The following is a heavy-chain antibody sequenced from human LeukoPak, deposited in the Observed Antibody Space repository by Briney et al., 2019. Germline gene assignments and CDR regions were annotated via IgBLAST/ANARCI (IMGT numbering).Heavy chain of an antibody. J-gene: IGHJ3*02. Sequence: SETLSLTCTVSGYSISSGYYWGWIRQPPGKGLEWIGSIYHSGNTYYNPSLKSRVTISVDTSKNQFSLKLSSVTAADTAVYYCARDLARYFDSSNAFDIWGQGTMVTVSS. V-gene: IGHV4-38-2*02. CDR1: GYSISSGYY. CDR3: ARDLARYFDSSNAFDI. D-gene: IGHD3-9*01. CDR2: IYHSGNT.